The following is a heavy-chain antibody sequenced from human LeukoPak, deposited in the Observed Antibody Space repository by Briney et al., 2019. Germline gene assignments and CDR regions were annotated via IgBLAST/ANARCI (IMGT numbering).Heavy chain of an antibody. CDR3: ARDYLGNNWFYFDF. V-gene: IGHV4-61*01. CDR2: ISYSGST. Sequence: SETLSLTCTDPGGSVSGGYYHCSWIRHPPGKGLEWIGYISYSGSTNYNPSLKSRLTMSLDTSKNQFSLKLNSVTAADTAVYYCARDYLGNNWFYFDFWGQGALVAVSS. J-gene: IGHJ4*02. D-gene: IGHD1-1*01. CDR1: GGSVSGGYYH.